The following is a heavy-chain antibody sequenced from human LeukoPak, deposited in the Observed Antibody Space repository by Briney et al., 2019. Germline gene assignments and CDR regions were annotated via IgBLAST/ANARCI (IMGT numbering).Heavy chain of an antibody. J-gene: IGHJ6*02. CDR2: IIPIFGTA. CDR1: GGTFSSYA. CDR3: ARYLHLGELSLYNYYYGMDV. V-gene: IGHV1-69*13. D-gene: IGHD3-16*02. Sequence: ASVKVSCKASGGTFSSYAISWVRQAPGQGLEWMGGIIPIFGTANYAQKFQGRVTITADESTSTAYMELSSLRSEDTAVYYCARYLHLGELSLYNYYYGMDVWGQGTTVTVS.